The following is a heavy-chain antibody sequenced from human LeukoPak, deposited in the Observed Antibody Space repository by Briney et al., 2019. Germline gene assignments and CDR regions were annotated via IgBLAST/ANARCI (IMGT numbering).Heavy chain of an antibody. CDR2: IIPILGIA. D-gene: IGHD1-26*01. CDR3: ARTIVGATTVLDY. J-gene: IGHJ4*02. CDR1: GGTFSSYA. Sequence: GASVKVSCKASGGTFSSYAVSWVRQAPGQGLEWRGRIIPILGIANYAQKFQGRVTITADKSTSTAYMELSSLRSEDTAVYYCARTIVGATTVLDYWGQGTLVTVSS. V-gene: IGHV1-69*04.